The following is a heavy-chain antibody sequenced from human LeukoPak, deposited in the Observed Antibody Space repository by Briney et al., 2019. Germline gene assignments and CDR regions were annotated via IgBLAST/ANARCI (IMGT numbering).Heavy chain of an antibody. D-gene: IGHD3-22*01. J-gene: IGHJ6*03. CDR3: ARVPKWLWTDYYYYYMDV. CDR2: ISSSGSTI. Sequence: RGSLRLSCAASGFTFSSYEMNWVRPAPGKGLEWVSYISSSGSTIYYADSVKGRFTTSRDNAKNSLYLQMNSLRAEDTAVYYCARVPKWLWTDYYYYYMDVWGKGTTVTVSS. CDR1: GFTFSSYE. V-gene: IGHV3-48*03.